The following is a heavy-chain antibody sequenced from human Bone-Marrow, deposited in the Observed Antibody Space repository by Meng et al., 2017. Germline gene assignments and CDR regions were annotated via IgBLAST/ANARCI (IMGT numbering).Heavy chain of an antibody. V-gene: IGHV3-20*04. CDR3: AKEGEVFPGSYFDY. J-gene: IGHJ4*02. D-gene: IGHD2-21*01. CDR1: GFTFDDYG. CDR2: INWNGGST. Sequence: GESLKISCAASGFTFDDYGMSWVRQAPGKGLEWVSGINWNGGSTGYADSVKGRFTISRDNAKNSLYLQMNSLRAEDTAVYYCAKEGEVFPGSYFDYWGQGTLVTVSS.